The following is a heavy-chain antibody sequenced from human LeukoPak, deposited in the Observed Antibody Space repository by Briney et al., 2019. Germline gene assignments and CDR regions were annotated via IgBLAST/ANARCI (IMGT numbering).Heavy chain of an antibody. CDR2: IYYSGST. CDR3: ARDGY. J-gene: IGHJ4*02. Sequence: SETLSLTCTVSGYSISSGYYWGWIRQPPGKGLEWIGSIYYSGSTNYNPSLKSRVTISVDTSKNQFSLKLSSVTAADTAVYYCARDGYWGQGTLVTVSS. CDR1: GYSISSGYY. V-gene: IGHV4-38-2*02.